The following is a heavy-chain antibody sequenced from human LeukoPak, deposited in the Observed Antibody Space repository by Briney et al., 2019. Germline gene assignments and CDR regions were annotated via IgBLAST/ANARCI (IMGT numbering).Heavy chain of an antibody. CDR1: GGSFSGYY. Sequence: SETLSLTCAVYGGSFSGYYWSWIRQPPGKGLEWIGEINHSGSTNYNPSLKSRVTISVDTSKNQFSLKLSSVTAADTAVYYCARDRYSSSWLDYWGQGTLDTVSS. CDR3: ARDRYSSSWLDY. D-gene: IGHD6-13*01. CDR2: INHSGST. J-gene: IGHJ4*02. V-gene: IGHV4-34*01.